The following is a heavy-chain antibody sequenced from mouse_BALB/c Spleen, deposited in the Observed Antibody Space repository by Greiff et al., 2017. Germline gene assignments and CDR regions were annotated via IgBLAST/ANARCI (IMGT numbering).Heavy chain of an antibody. Sequence: ESGPGLVKPSQSLSLTCSVTGYSITSGYYWNWIRQFPGNKLEWMGYISYDGSNNYNPSLKNRISITRDTSKNQFFLKLNSVTTEDTATYYCANSFYGNYYAMDYWGQGTSDTVSS. D-gene: IGHD2-10*01. CDR2: ISYDGSN. J-gene: IGHJ4*01. CDR3: ANSFYGNYYAMDY. V-gene: IGHV3-6*02. CDR1: GYSITSGYY.